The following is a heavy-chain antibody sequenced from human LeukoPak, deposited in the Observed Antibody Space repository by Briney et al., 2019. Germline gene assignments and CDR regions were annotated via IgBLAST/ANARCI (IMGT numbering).Heavy chain of an antibody. Sequence: GASVKVSCKTSGYTFSDYYLHWVRQAPGQGLEWMGYIIPNSGGTNYAQNFQGRVTMTRDTSISTAYMELSRLTSADTAVYYCAREATYGVPMADYWGQGTLVTVSS. CDR3: AREATYGVPMADY. CDR1: GYTFSDYY. V-gene: IGHV1-2*02. D-gene: IGHD2-8*01. J-gene: IGHJ4*02. CDR2: IIPNSGGT.